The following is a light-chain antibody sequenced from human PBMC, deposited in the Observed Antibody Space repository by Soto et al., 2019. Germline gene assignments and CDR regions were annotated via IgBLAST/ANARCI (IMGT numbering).Light chain of an antibody. J-gene: IGKJ1*01. Sequence: EIVXTXSPGTLSLSPGEGATLSCRASQSISNTFLAWYQQRPGQAPRILIYGASRRATGIPDRFSGSGSGTDFTLTISRLEPEDFALYYCQQYYSSWTFGQGTKVEMK. V-gene: IGKV3-20*01. CDR3: QQYYSSWT. CDR1: QSISNTF. CDR2: GAS.